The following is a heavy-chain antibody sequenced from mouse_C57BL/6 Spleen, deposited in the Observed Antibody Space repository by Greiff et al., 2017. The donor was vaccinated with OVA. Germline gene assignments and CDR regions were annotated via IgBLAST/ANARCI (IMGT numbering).Heavy chain of an antibody. V-gene: IGHV1-69*01. Sequence: QVQLQQPGAELVMPGASVKLSCKASGYTFTSYWMHWVKQRPGQGLEWIGEIDPSDSYTNYNQKFKGKSTLTVDKSSSTAYMQLSSLTSEDSAVYYCARTTEVVAEYFDGWGTGTTVTVSS. J-gene: IGHJ1*03. CDR3: ARTTEVVAEYFDG. D-gene: IGHD1-1*01. CDR1: GYTFTSYW. CDR2: IDPSDSYT.